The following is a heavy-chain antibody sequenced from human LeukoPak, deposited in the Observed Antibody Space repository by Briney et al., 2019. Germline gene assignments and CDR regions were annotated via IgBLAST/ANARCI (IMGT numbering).Heavy chain of an antibody. D-gene: IGHD3-9*01. J-gene: IGHJ4*02. Sequence: GRSLRLSCAASGFTFDDYAMHWVRQAPGKGQEWVSGISWNSGSIGYADSVKGRFTISRDNAKNSLYLQMNSLRAEDTALYYCARSDYDILNGPDYWGQGTLVTVSS. CDR1: GFTFDDYA. V-gene: IGHV3-9*01. CDR3: ARSDYDILNGPDY. CDR2: ISWNSGSI.